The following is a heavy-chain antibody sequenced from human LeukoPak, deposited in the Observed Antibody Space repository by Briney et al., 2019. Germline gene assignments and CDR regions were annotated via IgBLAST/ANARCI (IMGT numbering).Heavy chain of an antibody. J-gene: IGHJ4*02. D-gene: IGHD3-9*01. CDR1: GFTFSNYA. CDR2: ITGSGTNR. Sequence: AGGSLRLSCVASGFTFSNYAMSWVRQAPGKGLEWVSAITGSGTNRYYADSLKGRFTTSRDNSKNRVFLQMSSLRHEDTAIYYCVIWGDYDVLTGYYVPDYWGQGTLVTVAS. CDR3: VIWGDYDVLTGYYVPDY. V-gene: IGHV3-23*01.